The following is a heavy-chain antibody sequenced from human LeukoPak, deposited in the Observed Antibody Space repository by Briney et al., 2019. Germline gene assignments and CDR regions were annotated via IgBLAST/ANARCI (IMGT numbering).Heavy chain of an antibody. Sequence: SETLSLTCTVSGGSISSYYWSWIRQPPGKGLEWIGYIYYSGSTNYNPSLKSRVTISVDTSKNQFSLKLSSVTAADTAVYYCARYCSSTSCYRWEGNYYYYMDVWGKGTTVTVSS. CDR2: IYYSGST. D-gene: IGHD2-2*01. V-gene: IGHV4-59*01. CDR3: ARYCSSTSCYRWEGNYYYYMDV. CDR1: GGSISSYY. J-gene: IGHJ6*03.